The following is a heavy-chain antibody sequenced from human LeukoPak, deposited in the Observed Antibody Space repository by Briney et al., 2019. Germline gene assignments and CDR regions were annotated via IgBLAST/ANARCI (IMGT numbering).Heavy chain of an antibody. D-gene: IGHD3-3*01. Sequence: SQTLSLTCTVSGGSISSGGYYWSWIRQPPGKGLEWIGYIYHSGSTYYNPSLKSRVTISVDRSKNQFSLKLSSVTAADTAVYYCASGLNLEWLLFHFDYWGQGTLVTVSS. CDR2: IYHSGST. V-gene: IGHV4-30-2*01. J-gene: IGHJ4*02. CDR3: ASGLNLEWLLFHFDY. CDR1: GGSISSGGYY.